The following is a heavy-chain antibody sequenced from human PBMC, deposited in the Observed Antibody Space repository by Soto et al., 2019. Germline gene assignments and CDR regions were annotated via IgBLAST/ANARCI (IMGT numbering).Heavy chain of an antibody. CDR2: SYWDDGK. V-gene: IGHV2-5*02. D-gene: IGHD3-3*01. CDR3: AHRVLRTVFGLVTTTAIYFDF. J-gene: IGHJ4*01. CDR1: GFSLTTCGVC. Sequence: QITLNESGPTQVKPRQTLTLICTFSGFSLTTCGVCVGWIRHSPGKAPELLALSYWDDGKRYSPSLKSRLTITKDTSKNQVVLTMADLDPADTATYYCAHRVLRTVFGLVTTTAIYFDFWGHGTPVAVSS.